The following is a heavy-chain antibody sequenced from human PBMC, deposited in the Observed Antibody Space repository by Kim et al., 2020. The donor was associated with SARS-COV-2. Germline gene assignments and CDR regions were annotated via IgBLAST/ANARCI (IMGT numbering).Heavy chain of an antibody. CDR2: IYHSGST. CDR1: GGSISSSNW. V-gene: IGHV4-4*02. Sequence: SETLSLTCAVSGGSISSSNWWSWVRQPPGKGLEWIGEIYHSGSTNYNPSLKSRVTISVDKSKNQFSLKLSSVTAADTAVYYCARVRCSSTSCRHYYYYGMDVWGQGTTVTVSS. J-gene: IGHJ6*02. CDR3: ARVRCSSTSCRHYYYYGMDV. D-gene: IGHD2-2*01.